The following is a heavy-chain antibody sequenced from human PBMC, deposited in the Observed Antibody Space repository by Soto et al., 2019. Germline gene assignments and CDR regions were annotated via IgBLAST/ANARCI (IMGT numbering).Heavy chain of an antibody. J-gene: IGHJ2*01. CDR2: ISAYNGNT. CDR1: GYTFTSYG. V-gene: IGHV1-18*01. D-gene: IGHD6-6*01. Sequence: ASVKVSCKASGYTFTSYGISWVRQAPGQGLEWMGWISAYNGNTNYAQKLQGRVTMTTDTSTSTAYMELRSLRSDDTAVYYCARKAYSSSSWSGWYYDLWGRGTPVTVSS. CDR3: ARKAYSSSSWSGWYYDL.